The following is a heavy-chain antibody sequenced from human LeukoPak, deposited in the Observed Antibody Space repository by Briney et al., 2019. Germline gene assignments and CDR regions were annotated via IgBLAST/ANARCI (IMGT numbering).Heavy chain of an antibody. V-gene: IGHV4-59*01. Sequence: PSETLSLTCTVSGGSISSYYWSWIRQPPGKGLEWIGYIYYSGSTNYNPSLKSRVTISVDTSKNQFSLKLSSVTAADTAVYYCXRXVGARPFDYWGQGTLVTVSS. CDR1: GGSISSYY. D-gene: IGHD1-26*01. CDR3: XRXVGARPFDY. CDR2: IYYSGST. J-gene: IGHJ4*02.